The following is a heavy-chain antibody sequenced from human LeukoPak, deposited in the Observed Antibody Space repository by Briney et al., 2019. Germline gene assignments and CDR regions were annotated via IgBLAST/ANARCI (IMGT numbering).Heavy chain of an antibody. Sequence: GGSLRLSCAASGFTFSSYGMHWVRQAPGKGLEWVADIWYDGSNKYYADSVKGRFTISRDNSKNTLYLQMNSLRAEDTAVYYCARDGSGWYLNFDYWGQGTLVTVSS. J-gene: IGHJ4*02. D-gene: IGHD6-19*01. CDR3: ARDGSGWYLNFDY. CDR1: GFTFSSYG. V-gene: IGHV3-33*01. CDR2: IWYDGSNK.